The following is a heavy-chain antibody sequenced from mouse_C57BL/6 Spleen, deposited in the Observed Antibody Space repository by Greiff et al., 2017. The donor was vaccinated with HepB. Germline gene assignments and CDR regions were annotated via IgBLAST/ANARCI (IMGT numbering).Heavy chain of an antibody. CDR1: KDTFTSYD. CDR3: ARRPYYGSSHWYFDV. CDR2: IYPRDGST. V-gene: IGHV1-85*01. J-gene: IGHJ1*03. Sequence: LHHPLHERVKPCASGKWAGKEKKDTFTSYDINVVKQRPVHRLEWIGWIYPRDGSTKYNENFKGKATLTVDTSSSTAYMELHSLTSEDSAVYFCARRPYYGSSHWYFDVWGTGTTVTVSS. D-gene: IGHD1-1*01.